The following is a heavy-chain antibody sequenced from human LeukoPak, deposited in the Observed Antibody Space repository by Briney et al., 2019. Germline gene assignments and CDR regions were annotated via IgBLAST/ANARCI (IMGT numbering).Heavy chain of an antibody. CDR3: ARASYDILTGYYPLDY. V-gene: IGHV4-4*07. CDR1: GGSISSYY. J-gene: IGHJ4*02. D-gene: IGHD3-9*01. CDR2: IYTSGST. Sequence: SETLSLTCTVSGGSISSYYWSWIRQPAGKGLEWIGRIYTSGSTTYNPSLKSRVTMSVDTSKNQFSLKLSSVTAADTAVYYCARASYDILTGYYPLDYWGQGTLVTVSS.